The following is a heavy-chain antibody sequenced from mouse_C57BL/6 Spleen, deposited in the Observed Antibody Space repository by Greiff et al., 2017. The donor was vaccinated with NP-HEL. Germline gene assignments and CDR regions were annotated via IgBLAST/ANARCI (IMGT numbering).Heavy chain of an antibody. CDR1: GYSITSGYY. CDR2: ISYDGSN. V-gene: IGHV3-6*01. D-gene: IGHD1-1*01. J-gene: IGHJ2*01. Sequence: EVKLMESGPGLVKPSQSLSLTCSVTGYSITSGYYWNWIRQFPGNKLEWMGYISYDGSNNYNPSLKNRISITRDTSKNQFFLKLNSVTTEDTATYYGARWGVVADYWGQGTTLTVSS. CDR3: ARWGVVADY.